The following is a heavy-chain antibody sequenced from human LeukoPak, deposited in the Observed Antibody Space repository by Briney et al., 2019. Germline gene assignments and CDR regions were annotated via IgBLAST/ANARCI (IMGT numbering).Heavy chain of an antibody. D-gene: IGHD2-2*01. V-gene: IGHV4-59*01. Sequence: PSETLSLTCTVSGGSISSYYWSWIRQPPGKGLEWIGYIYYSGSTNYNPSLKSRVTISVDTSKNQFSLKLSSVTAADTAVYYCARVGIVVVPAAIPHLDYWGQGTLVTVSS. CDR3: ARVGIVVVPAAIPHLDY. CDR2: IYYSGST. CDR1: GGSISSYY. J-gene: IGHJ4*02.